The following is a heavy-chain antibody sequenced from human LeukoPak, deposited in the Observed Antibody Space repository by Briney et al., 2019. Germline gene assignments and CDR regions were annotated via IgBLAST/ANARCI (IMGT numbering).Heavy chain of an antibody. Sequence: GGSLRLSCAAAGFSFRRHPMFWVRQAPGKSLEWLAFIRFDGSETDYADSVKGRFTISRDNSKDTLYLQMNSLRAEDTARYYCAIRPSGSDWGAFDFWGQGTLVSVSS. J-gene: IGHJ4*02. CDR1: GFSFRRHP. V-gene: IGHV3-30*02. CDR2: IRFDGSET. CDR3: AIRPSGSDWGAFDF. D-gene: IGHD5-12*01.